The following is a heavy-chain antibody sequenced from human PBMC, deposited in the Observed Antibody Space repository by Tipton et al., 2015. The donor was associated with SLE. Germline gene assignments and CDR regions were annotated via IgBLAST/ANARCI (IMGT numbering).Heavy chain of an antibody. Sequence: TLSLTCTVSGGSISSHYWSWIRQPPGKGLEWIGYIYYSGRTNYNPSLKSRVTISVDTSKNQFSLKLSSVTAADTAVYYCARRRAATSFDYWGQGTLVTVSS. CDR3: ARRRAATSFDY. D-gene: IGHD1-1*01. J-gene: IGHJ4*02. CDR2: IYYSGRT. V-gene: IGHV4-59*08. CDR1: GGSISSHY.